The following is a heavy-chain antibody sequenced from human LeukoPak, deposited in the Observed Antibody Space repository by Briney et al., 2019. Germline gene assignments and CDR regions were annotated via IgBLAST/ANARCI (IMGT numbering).Heavy chain of an antibody. V-gene: IGHV3-30-3*01. J-gene: IGHJ4*02. D-gene: IGHD4-17*01. CDR2: ISYDGSNK. CDR3: ARTHNGDPPDY. Sequence: SGGSLRLSCAASGFTFSSYAMHWVRQAPGKGLEWVAVISYDGSNKYCADSVKGRFTISRDNSKNTLYLQMNSLRAEDTAVYYCARTHNGDPPDYWGQGTLVTVSS. CDR1: GFTFSSYA.